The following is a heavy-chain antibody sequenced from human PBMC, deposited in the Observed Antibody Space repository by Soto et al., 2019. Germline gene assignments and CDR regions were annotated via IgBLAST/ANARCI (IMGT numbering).Heavy chain of an antibody. J-gene: IGHJ5*02. CDR2: IFPLLAMV. D-gene: IGHD2-15*01. CDR3: AKEDGAAFKS. Sequence: QVHLVQSGAEMKKPGSSVKVSCKVSGGDLTNSGISWVRQAPGQGLEWMGGIFPLLAMVDYSQKFQGRVTITADESTNTAYMDLGSLKSYDAAVYCCAKEDGAAFKSCGQATLVIVSS. CDR1: GGDLTNSG. V-gene: IGHV1-69*04.